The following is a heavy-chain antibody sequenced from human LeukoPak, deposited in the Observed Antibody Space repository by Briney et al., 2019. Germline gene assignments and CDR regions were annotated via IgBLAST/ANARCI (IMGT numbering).Heavy chain of an antibody. CDR1: GFTFTSSA. J-gene: IGHJ4*02. CDR3: AAVRESGSGWYVGY. Sequence: SVKVSCKASGFTFTSSAMQWVRQARGQRLEWIGWIFVGSGNTNYAQKFQERVTITRDMSTSTAYMELSSLRSEDTAVYYCAAVRESGSGWYVGYWGQGTLVTVSS. D-gene: IGHD6-19*01. V-gene: IGHV1-58*02. CDR2: IFVGSGNT.